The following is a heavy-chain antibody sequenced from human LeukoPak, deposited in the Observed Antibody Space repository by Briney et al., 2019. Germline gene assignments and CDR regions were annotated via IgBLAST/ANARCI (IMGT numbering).Heavy chain of an antibody. D-gene: IGHD5-12*01. CDR2: ISTSSSTI. CDR3: AREMALGSGYDSGRLVLGDYYYYYMDV. V-gene: IGHV3-48*01. CDR1: GFTFSSFS. J-gene: IGHJ6*03. Sequence: AGGSLRLSCAASGFTFSSFSMNWVRQAPGKGLEWVSYISTSSSTIYYADSVKGRFTISRDNAKNSLYLQMNSLRAEDTALYYCAREMALGSGYDSGRLVLGDYYYYYMDVWGKGTTVTVSS.